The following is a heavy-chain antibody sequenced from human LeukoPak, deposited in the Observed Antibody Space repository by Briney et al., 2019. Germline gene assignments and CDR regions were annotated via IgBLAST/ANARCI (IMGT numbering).Heavy chain of an antibody. V-gene: IGHV3-20*04. CDR1: GFTFDDYG. CDR2: INWNGGST. D-gene: IGHD3-3*01. Sequence: GGSLRLSCAASGFTFDDYGMSWVRQAPGKGLEWVSGINWNGGSTGYADSVKGRFTISRDNAKNSLYLQMNSLRAEDTALYYCARAYDFWSGYRPDYWGQGTLVTVSS. J-gene: IGHJ4*02. CDR3: ARAYDFWSGYRPDY.